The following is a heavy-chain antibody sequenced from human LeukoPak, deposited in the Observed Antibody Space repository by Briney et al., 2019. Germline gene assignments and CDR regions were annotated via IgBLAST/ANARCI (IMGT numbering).Heavy chain of an antibody. J-gene: IGHJ3*02. CDR3: ARGSYCGSYPDAFDI. D-gene: IGHD1-26*01. V-gene: IGHV1-18*01. CDR2: ISAYNGNT. Sequence: ASVKVSCKASGYTFTSYGISWVRQAPGQGLEWMGWISAYNGNTNYAQKLQGRVTMTTDTSTSTAYMELRSLRSDDTAVYYCARGSYCGSYPDAFDIWGQGTMVTVSS. CDR1: GYTFTSYG.